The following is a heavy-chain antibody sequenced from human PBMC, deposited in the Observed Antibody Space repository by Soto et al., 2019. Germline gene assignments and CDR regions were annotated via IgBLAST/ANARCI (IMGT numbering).Heavy chain of an antibody. J-gene: IGHJ4*02. CDR3: ASSLDVEINFDY. CDR2: INPNSGGT. Sequence: ASVKVSCKASGYTFTGYYMHWVRQAPGQGREWMGWINPNSGGTNYAQKFQGRVTMTRDTSISTAYMELSRLRSDDTAVYYCASSLDVEINFDYWGQGTLVTVSS. CDR1: GYTFTGYY. V-gene: IGHV1-2*02.